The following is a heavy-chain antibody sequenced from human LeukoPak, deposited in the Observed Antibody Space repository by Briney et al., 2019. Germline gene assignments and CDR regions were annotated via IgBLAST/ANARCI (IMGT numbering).Heavy chain of an antibody. CDR1: GFTFSSYG. D-gene: IGHD2-15*01. V-gene: IGHV3-30*03. CDR3: ARERVVVAARYFDY. J-gene: IGHJ4*02. CDR2: ISYDGSNK. Sequence: SGGSLRLSCAASGFTFSSYGMHWVRQAPGKGLEWVAVISYDGSNKYYADSVKGRFTISRDNSKNTLYLQMNSLRAEDTAVYYCARERVVVAARYFDYWGQGTLVTVSS.